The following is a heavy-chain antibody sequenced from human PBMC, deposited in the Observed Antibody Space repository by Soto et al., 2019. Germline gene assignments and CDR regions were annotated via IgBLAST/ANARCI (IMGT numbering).Heavy chain of an antibody. D-gene: IGHD2-15*01. CDR3: ARVVAARGARDYYYGMDV. J-gene: IGHJ6*02. Sequence: QVQLVQSGAEVKKPGSSVKVSCKASGGTFSSYAISWVRQAPGQGLEWMGGIIPSFGTANYAQKFQGRVTITADESTSTAYMELSSLRSEDTAVYYCARVVAARGARDYYYGMDVWGQGTTVTVSS. V-gene: IGHV1-69*01. CDR2: IIPSFGTA. CDR1: GGTFSSYA.